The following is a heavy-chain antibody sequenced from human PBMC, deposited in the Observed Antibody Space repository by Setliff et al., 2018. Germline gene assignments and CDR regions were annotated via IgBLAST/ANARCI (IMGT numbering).Heavy chain of an antibody. D-gene: IGHD3-10*01. V-gene: IGHV4-59*01. CDR1: GGSISTYY. J-gene: IGHJ4*02. CDR3: ARDKDHIRGFDY. CDR2: VYYSGTT. Sequence: PSETLSLTCTVSGGSISTYYWSWIRQPPGKGLEFIGYVYYSGTTNYDPSLKSRVTMSVDTSKNQFSLKLSSVTAADTAVYFCARDKDHIRGFDYWGRGALVTVSS.